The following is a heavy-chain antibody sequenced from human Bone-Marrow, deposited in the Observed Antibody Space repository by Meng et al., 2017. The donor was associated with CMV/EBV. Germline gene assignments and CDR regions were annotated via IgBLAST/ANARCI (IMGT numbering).Heavy chain of an antibody. D-gene: IGHD1-26*01. CDR2: ISVNGTTV. Sequence: GESLKISCAASGFTFSSYNMNWIRQAPGKGLEWVSYISVNGTTVYYADSVKGRFTISRDNSKKSLYLQMTSLRAEDTAVYYCAATLARWGQGTLVTVSS. J-gene: IGHJ4*02. CDR1: GFTFSSYN. CDR3: AATLAR. V-gene: IGHV3-48*04.